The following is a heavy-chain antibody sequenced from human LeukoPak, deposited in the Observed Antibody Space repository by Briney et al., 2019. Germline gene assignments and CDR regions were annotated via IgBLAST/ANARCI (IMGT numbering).Heavy chain of an antibody. CDR1: GGSISSSNW. D-gene: IGHD3-9*01. V-gene: IGHV4-4*02. J-gene: IGHJ6*02. CDR2: IYHSGST. CDR3: ARDQSSPGRYDILTGYYPCGMDV. Sequence: PSGTLSLTCAVSGGSISSSNWWSWVRQPPGKGLEWIEEIYHSGSTNYNPSLKSRVTISVDKSKNQFSLKLSSVTAADTAVYYCARDQSSPGRYDILTGYYPCGMDVWGQGTTVTVSS.